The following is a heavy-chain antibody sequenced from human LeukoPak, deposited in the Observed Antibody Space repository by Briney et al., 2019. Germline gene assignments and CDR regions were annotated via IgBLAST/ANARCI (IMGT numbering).Heavy chain of an antibody. CDR1: GFTFSSYG. D-gene: IGHD6-13*01. V-gene: IGHV3-23*01. Sequence: PGGSLRLSCAASGFTFSSYGMSWVRQAPGKGLEWVSAISGSGGSTYYADSVKGRFTISRDNAKNSLYLQMNSLRAEDTAVYYCARVPQPGIAAAGTGNWFDPWGQGTLVTVSS. CDR3: ARVPQPGIAAAGTGNWFDP. CDR2: ISGSGGST. J-gene: IGHJ5*02.